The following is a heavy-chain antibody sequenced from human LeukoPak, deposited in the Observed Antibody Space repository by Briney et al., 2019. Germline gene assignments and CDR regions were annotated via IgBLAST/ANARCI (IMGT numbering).Heavy chain of an antibody. Sequence: ASVTVSCKASGYSFSSYGISWVRQAPGQGLEWMGWISAYNGNTNYAQRLQGRVTMTTDTSTSTAYMELRSLTSDDTAVYYCARVPSGGPFDYWGQGTLVTVSS. J-gene: IGHJ4*02. D-gene: IGHD2-15*01. CDR2: ISAYNGNT. CDR3: ARVPSGGPFDY. V-gene: IGHV1-18*01. CDR1: GYSFSSYG.